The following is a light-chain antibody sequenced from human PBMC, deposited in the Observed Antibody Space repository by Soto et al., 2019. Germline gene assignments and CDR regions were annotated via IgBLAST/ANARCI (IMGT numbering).Light chain of an antibody. J-gene: IGKJ1*01. CDR3: QQYEAVVT. CDR2: GVS. Sequence: DIVLTQSPGTLSLSPGERATLSCRASQSVSSSFLAWYQQRPGQAPRLLIHGVSSRATGIPDRFSGSGSGTDFTLTINRLEPEDFAVYYCQQYEAVVTFGQGTKVEI. CDR1: QSVSSSF. V-gene: IGKV3-20*01.